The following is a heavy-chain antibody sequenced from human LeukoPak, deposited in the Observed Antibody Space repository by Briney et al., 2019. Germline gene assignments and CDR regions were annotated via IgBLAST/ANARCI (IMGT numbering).Heavy chain of an antibody. V-gene: IGHV1-69*06. CDR3: AKTVGGYSYGDDAFDI. D-gene: IGHD5-18*01. CDR1: GGTFSSYA. Sequence: GASVKVSCKASGGTFSSYAISWVRQAPGQGLEWMGGIIPIFGTANYAQKFQGRVTITADKSTSTAYMELSSLRSEDTAVYYCAKTVGGYSYGDDAFDIWGQGTMVTVSS. J-gene: IGHJ3*02. CDR2: IIPIFGTA.